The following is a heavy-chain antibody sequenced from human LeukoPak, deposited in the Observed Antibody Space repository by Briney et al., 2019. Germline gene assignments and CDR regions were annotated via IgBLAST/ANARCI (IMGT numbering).Heavy chain of an antibody. CDR2: INPHSGAT. CDR1: GYSFTGHY. D-gene: IGHD1-26*01. CDR3: ARVRVGATGSLDVLNL. V-gene: IGHV1-2*02. J-gene: IGHJ3*01. Sequence: ASVKVSCKASGYSFTGHYIHWVRQPPGQGLEWMGWINPHSGATNYAQKIQGRVTMTRDTSISTAYMELSSLRSDDTAMYYCARVRVGATGSLDVLNLWGQGTMVTVSS.